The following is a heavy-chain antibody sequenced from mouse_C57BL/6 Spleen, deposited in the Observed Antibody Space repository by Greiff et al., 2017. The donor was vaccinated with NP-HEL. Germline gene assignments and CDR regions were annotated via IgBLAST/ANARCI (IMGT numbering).Heavy chain of an antibody. CDR2: ISDGGSYT. J-gene: IGHJ3*01. CDR1: GFTFSSYA. CDR3: ARERDYGSSFFAY. Sequence: DVKLQESGGGLVKPGGSLKLSCAASGFTFSSYAMSWVRQTPEKRLEWVATISDGGSYTYYPDNVKGRFTISRDNAKNNLYLQMSHLKSEDTAMYYCARERDYGSSFFAYWGQGTLVTVSA. V-gene: IGHV5-4*01. D-gene: IGHD1-1*01.